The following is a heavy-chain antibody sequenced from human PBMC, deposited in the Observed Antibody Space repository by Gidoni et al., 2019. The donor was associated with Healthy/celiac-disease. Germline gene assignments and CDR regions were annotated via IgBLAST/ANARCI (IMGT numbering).Heavy chain of an antibody. Sequence: QVQLVESGGGVVQPGRSLRLSCAASGFTFSSYAMHWVRQAPGKGLEWVAVISYDGSNKYYADSVKGRFTIFRDNSKNTLYLQMNSLRAEDTAVYYCALLERSGIQTGAPWGQGTLVTVSS. V-gene: IGHV3-30-3*01. J-gene: IGHJ5*02. D-gene: IGHD5-18*01. CDR3: ALLERSGIQTGAP. CDR1: GFTFSSYA. CDR2: ISYDGSNK.